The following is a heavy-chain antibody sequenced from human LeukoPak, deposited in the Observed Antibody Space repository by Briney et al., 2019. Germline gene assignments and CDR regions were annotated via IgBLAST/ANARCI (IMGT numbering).Heavy chain of an antibody. CDR2: LCGSGINT. V-gene: IGHV3-23*01. Sequence: PGGSLRLSCAASGFTFSSYAMSWVRQAPGEGVEWVSALCGSGINTYYADSVKGRFTISRDNSKNTLYLQMNSLRAEDTAVYYCAKDTSGYSSSSWGYWGQGTLVTVSS. D-gene: IGHD6-6*01. CDR3: AKDTSGYSSSSWGY. CDR1: GFTFSSYA. J-gene: IGHJ4*02.